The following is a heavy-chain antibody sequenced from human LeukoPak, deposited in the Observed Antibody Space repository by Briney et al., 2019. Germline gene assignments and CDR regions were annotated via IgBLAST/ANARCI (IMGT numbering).Heavy chain of an antibody. CDR2: IYYSGST. V-gene: IGHV4-31*03. Sequence: SQTLSLTCTVSGGSISSGGYYWSWIRQHPGKGLEGIGYIYYSGSTYYNPSLKSRVTISVDTSKNQFSLKLSSVTAADTAVYYCARGLLEQLGNWFDPWGQGTLVTVSS. CDR3: ARGLLEQLGNWFDP. CDR1: GGSISSGGYY. J-gene: IGHJ5*02. D-gene: IGHD6-6*01.